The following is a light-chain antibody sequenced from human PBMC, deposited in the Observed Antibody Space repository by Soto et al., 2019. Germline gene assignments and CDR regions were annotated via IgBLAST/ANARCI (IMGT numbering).Light chain of an antibody. J-gene: IGLJ3*02. CDR1: SSSIGAGYD. V-gene: IGLV1-40*01. CDR2: GNS. Sequence: QSVLTQPPSVSGAPGQRVTISCTGSSSSIGAGYDVHWYQQLPGTAPKLLIYGNSNRPSGVPDRFSGSKSGTSASLAITGLQAEDDADYYCQSYDNSLSGWVFGGGTKLTVL. CDR3: QSYDNSLSGWV.